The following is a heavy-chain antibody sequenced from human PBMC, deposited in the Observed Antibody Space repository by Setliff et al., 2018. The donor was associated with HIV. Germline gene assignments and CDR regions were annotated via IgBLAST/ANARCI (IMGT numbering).Heavy chain of an antibody. D-gene: IGHD3-9*01. CDR3: TRDTGYILSGYRPHWYFDL. J-gene: IGHJ2*01. CDR2: IYSTGST. Sequence: SETLSLTCTFSGDSISSGNYYWSWIRQPAGKGLEWIGRIYSTGSTNYNPSLKSRVTISSDTSKKLFSLKLTTVTAADAAVYYCTRDTGYILSGYRPHWYFDLWGRGTLVTVSS. CDR1: GDSISSGNYY. V-gene: IGHV4-61*02.